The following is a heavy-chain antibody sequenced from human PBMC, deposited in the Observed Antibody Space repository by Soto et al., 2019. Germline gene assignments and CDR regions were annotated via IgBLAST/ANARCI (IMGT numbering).Heavy chain of an antibody. D-gene: IGHD5-12*01. CDR3: AKGRYSGYDSPYYYYGMDV. Sequence: GGSLRLSCAASGFTFSSYSMNWVRQAPGKGLEWVSSISSSSSYIYYAASVKGRFTISRDHAKNSLYLQMNSLRAEDTAVYYCAKGRYSGYDSPYYYYGMDVWGQGTTVTVSS. CDR1: GFTFSSYS. CDR2: ISSSSSYI. J-gene: IGHJ6*02. V-gene: IGHV3-21*01.